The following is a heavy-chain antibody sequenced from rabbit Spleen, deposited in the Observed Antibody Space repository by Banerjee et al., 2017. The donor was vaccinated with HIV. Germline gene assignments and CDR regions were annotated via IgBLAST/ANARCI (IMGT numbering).Heavy chain of an antibody. CDR3: ARDLVGVIGWNFYL. CDR1: GFSFSDRDV. J-gene: IGHJ4*01. V-gene: IGHV1S45*01. CDR2: INASTGKP. D-gene: IGHD1-1*01. Sequence: QEQLVESGGGLVQPEGSLTLTCKASGFSFSDRDVMCWVRQAPGKGLEWIACINASTGKPVYATWASGRFTISRTSSTTVTLRKTSLTAADRATYFCARDLVGVIGWNFYLWGQGTLVTVS.